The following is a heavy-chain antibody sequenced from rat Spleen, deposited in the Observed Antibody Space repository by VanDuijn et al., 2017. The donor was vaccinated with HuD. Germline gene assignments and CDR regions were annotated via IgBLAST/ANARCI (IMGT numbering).Heavy chain of an antibody. CDR3: ATDGAVAGR. CDR1: GFTFSHYW. J-gene: IGHJ2*01. Sequence: EVQLAESGGGLVQPGRSLKLSCVASGFTFSHYWMYWVRQAPGKGLEWVSSISADGVNTYYPDSVKGRFTISRDNAKSTLYLQMNSLRSEDTATYYCATDGAVAGRWGQGVMVTVSS. CDR2: ISADGVNT. D-gene: IGHD1-3*01. V-gene: IGHV5-58*01.